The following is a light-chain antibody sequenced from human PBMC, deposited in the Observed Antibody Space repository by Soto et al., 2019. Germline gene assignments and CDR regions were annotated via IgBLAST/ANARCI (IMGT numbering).Light chain of an antibody. J-gene: IGLJ1*01. CDR1: SSNIGAGYD. Sequence: QSVPTQPPLVSGGPGRWVNIPCTGGSSNIGAGYDVHWYQQLPGTAPKLLIYGNSNRPSGVPDRFSGSKSGTSASLAITGLQAEDEADYYCQSYDSSLSGRGVFGTGTKVTVL. CDR3: QSYDSSLSGRGV. V-gene: IGLV1-40*01. CDR2: GNS.